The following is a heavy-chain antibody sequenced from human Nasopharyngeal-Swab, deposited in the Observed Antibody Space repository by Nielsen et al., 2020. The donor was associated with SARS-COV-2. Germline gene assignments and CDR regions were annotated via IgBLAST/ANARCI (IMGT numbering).Heavy chain of an antibody. D-gene: IGHD3-10*01. V-gene: IGHV3-30*18. J-gene: IGHJ6*02. CDR3: AKSLRGVSLSFGYYYGLDV. CDR2: VSYDGRHK. Sequence: WIRQPPGKGLEWVAVVSYDGRHKSYADSVKGRLTVSRDNSKNTMYLQMSSLRAEDTAIYYCAKSLRGVSLSFGYYYGLDVRGQGTTVTVSS.